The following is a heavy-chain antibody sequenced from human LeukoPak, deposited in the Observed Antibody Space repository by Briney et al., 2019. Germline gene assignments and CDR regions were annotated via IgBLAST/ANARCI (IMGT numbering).Heavy chain of an antibody. Sequence: GGSLRLSCATSGFTFSSYAMSWVRQAPGKGLEWVSGIGASGGSTYYADSVKGRFTISRDNSKNTLYLQMNSLRPEDTAVYYCARALYRGYYFDYWGQGTLVTVSS. CDR2: IGASGGST. D-gene: IGHD3-16*01. J-gene: IGHJ4*02. CDR1: GFTFSSYA. CDR3: ARALYRGYYFDY. V-gene: IGHV3-23*01.